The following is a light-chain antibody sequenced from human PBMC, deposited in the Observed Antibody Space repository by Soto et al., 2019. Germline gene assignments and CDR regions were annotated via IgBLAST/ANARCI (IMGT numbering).Light chain of an antibody. V-gene: IGLV1-51*01. CDR3: GTWDSTLSGV. J-gene: IGLJ1*01. Sequence: QSVLTQPPSVSAAPGQKVTISCSGSSSNIGNNYVSWYQHLPGAAPKLLIYDNDKRSSGIPDRFCGSKSGTSATLDITGLQTGDEADYYCGTWDSTLSGVFGTGTKLTVL. CDR2: DND. CDR1: SSNIGNNY.